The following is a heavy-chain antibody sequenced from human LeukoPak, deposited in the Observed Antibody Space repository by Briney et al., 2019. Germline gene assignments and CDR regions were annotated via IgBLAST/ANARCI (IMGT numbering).Heavy chain of an antibody. J-gene: IGHJ4*02. CDR2: INWSGGST. CDR1: GFTFEDYG. D-gene: IGHD5-12*01. V-gene: IGHV3-20*04. Sequence: GGSLRLSCAASGFTFEDYGMSWVRQAPGKGLEWVSGINWSGGSTGYADSVTGRFTISRDNAKKSLYLQMNSLRAEDTAVYYCARDPDLRRGYDGEGYWGQGTLVTVSS. CDR3: ARDPDLRRGYDGEGY.